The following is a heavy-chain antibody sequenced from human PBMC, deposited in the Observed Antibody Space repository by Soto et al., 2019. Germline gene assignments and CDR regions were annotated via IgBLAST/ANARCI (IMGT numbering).Heavy chain of an antibody. Sequence: GGSLRLSCAVSGFTFSSYGMHWVRQAPGKGLEWVAHISYDGSNQHYVDSVKGRFTISRDNSKNTVYLQMNSLRAEESAVYYCAKDTYYYDSSGYYTFDYWGQGTLVTVSS. CDR2: ISYDGSNQ. CDR1: GFTFSSYG. V-gene: IGHV3-30*18. D-gene: IGHD3-22*01. CDR3: AKDTYYYDSSGYYTFDY. J-gene: IGHJ4*02.